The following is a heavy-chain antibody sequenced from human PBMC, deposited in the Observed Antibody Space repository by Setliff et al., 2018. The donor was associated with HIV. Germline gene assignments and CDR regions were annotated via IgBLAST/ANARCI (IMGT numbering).Heavy chain of an antibody. J-gene: IGHJ6*03. CDR3: ARGYLISGTQKSYYMDV. V-gene: IGHV1-8*03. CDR2: MSPNTGNT. D-gene: IGHD1-26*01. Sequence: ASVKVSCKASGYTFTSYDINWVRQATGQGLEWMGWMSPNTGNTGYAQKFQGRVSITRSTSINTAYMELSTLRSEDTAVYYCARGYLISGTQKSYYMDVWGKGTTVTVSS. CDR1: GYTFTSYD.